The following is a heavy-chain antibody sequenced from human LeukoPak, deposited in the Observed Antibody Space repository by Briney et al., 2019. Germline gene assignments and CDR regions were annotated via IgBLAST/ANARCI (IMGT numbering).Heavy chain of an antibody. D-gene: IGHD1-26*01. CDR3: ARGGVGATTYVWFDP. CDR1: GYTFTNYY. Sequence: ASVKVSCKASGYTFTNYYIHWVRQAPGQGLECMGIINPSGGSTSYAQKFQGRVTMTRDMSTGTVYMELSSLRSEDTAVYYCARGGVGATTYVWFDPWGQGTLVTVSS. CDR2: INPSGGST. J-gene: IGHJ5*02. V-gene: IGHV1-46*01.